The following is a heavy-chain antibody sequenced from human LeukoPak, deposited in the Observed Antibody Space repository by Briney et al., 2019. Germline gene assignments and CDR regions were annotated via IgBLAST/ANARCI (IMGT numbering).Heavy chain of an antibody. J-gene: IGHJ4*02. CDR2: IGGSGDST. CDR3: ARRSGSGSWTHFDY. V-gene: IGHV3-23*01. D-gene: IGHD1-26*01. Sequence: GGSLRLSCAASGFTFSSYTMIWVRQAPGKGLEWVSAIGGSGDSTNYADSVKGRFTISRDNAKNSLYLQMNSLRAEDTAVYYCARRSGSGSWTHFDYWGQGTLVTVSS. CDR1: GFTFSSYT.